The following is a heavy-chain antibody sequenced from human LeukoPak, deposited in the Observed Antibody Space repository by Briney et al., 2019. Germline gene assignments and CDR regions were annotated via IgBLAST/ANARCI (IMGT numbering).Heavy chain of an antibody. CDR3: ASRDSSGY. Sequence: QPGGSLRLSCAASGFTFSSYAVGWVRQAPGKGLEYVSGISSNGGDTYYANSVKGRFTISRDNSKNTLYLQMGSLRAEDMAMYYCASRDSSGYWGQGTLVTVSS. CDR2: ISSNGGDT. CDR1: GFTFSSYA. J-gene: IGHJ4*02. V-gene: IGHV3-64*01. D-gene: IGHD3-22*01.